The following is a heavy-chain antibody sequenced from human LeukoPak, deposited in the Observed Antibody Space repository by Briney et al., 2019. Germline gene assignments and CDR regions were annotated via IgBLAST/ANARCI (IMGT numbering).Heavy chain of an antibody. CDR2: INHSGST. V-gene: IGHV4-34*01. CDR1: GGSSSGYY. CDR3: ARGGSSWYNGPFDY. J-gene: IGHJ4*02. D-gene: IGHD6-13*01. Sequence: TSETLSLTCAVYGGSSSGYYWSWIRQPPGKGLEWIGEINHSGSTNYNPSLKSRVTISVDTSKNQFSLKLSSVTAADTAVYYCARGGSSWYNGPFDYWGQGTLVTVSS.